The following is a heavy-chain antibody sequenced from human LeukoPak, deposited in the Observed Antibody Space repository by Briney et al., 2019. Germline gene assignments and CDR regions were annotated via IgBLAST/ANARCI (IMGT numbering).Heavy chain of an antibody. CDR3: ARAPRVRGRYYYYYMDV. Sequence: ASVKVSCKASGYTFIRYGISWVRQAPGQGLEWMGWISPYNDNKKFLQKLQGRGTMTTDTSTSTAYMELRSMTSDDTAVYYCARAPRVRGRYYYYYMDVWGKGTTVTVSS. CDR1: GYTFIRYG. D-gene: IGHD2-21*01. CDR2: ISPYNDNK. J-gene: IGHJ6*03. V-gene: IGHV1-18*01.